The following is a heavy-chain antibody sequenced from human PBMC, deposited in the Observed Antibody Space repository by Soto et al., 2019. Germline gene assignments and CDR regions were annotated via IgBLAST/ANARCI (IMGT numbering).Heavy chain of an antibody. Sequence: QEQLVQSGAEVKKPGSSVKVSCKASGGLFSSYPISWVRQVHGQGLEWMGGIIPVFQTAYYTHRFQGRITITADESTNTADMELSSLRSKDPAIYYCARGSMGYTFFTWFWGQGTLVTVAS. V-gene: IGHV1-69*01. D-gene: IGHD3-16*02. CDR3: ARGSMGYTFFTWF. CDR1: GGLFSSYP. J-gene: IGHJ4*02. CDR2: IIPVFQTA.